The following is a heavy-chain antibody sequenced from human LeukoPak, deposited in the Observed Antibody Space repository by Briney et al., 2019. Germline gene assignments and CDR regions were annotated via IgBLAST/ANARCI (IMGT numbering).Heavy chain of an antibody. Sequence: SSVKVSCKASGGTFSSYAISWVRQAPGQGLEWMGRIIPILGIANYAQKTQGRVTITADKSTSTAYMELSSLRSEDTAVYYCARDRSSTSSATPYYYGMDVWGQGTTVTVSS. D-gene: IGHD2-2*01. CDR1: GGTFSSYA. CDR3: ARDRSSTSSATPYYYGMDV. V-gene: IGHV1-69*04. CDR2: IIPILGIA. J-gene: IGHJ6*02.